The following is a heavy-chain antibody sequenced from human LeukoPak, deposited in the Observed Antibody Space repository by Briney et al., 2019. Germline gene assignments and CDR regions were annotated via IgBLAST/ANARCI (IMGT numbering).Heavy chain of an antibody. CDR2: IYYTGNT. D-gene: IGHD6-13*01. CDR3: ARQSSSWYYFDY. CDR1: GVSISSNY. J-gene: IGHJ4*02. Sequence: SETLSLTCSVSGVSISSNYWSWIRQPPGKGLAWVGYIYYTGNTYYNPSLKSRVTISVDTSKNQFSLKLSSVTAADTAVYHCARQSSSWYYFDYWGQGSLVTVSS. V-gene: IGHV4-59*08.